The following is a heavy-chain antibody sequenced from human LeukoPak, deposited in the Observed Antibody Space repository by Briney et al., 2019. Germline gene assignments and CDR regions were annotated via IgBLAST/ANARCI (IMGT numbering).Heavy chain of an antibody. CDR3: ARHIAPGYNSGWYIDY. J-gene: IGHJ4*02. Sequence: GESLKISCKGSGYTFTNYWIGWVRQMPGKGLEWMGIIYPGDSDTRYSPSFQGQVTTSTDKSISTAYLQWSSLKASDTAMYYCARHIAPGYNSGWYIDYWGQGTLVTVSS. D-gene: IGHD6-19*01. CDR1: GYTFTNYW. V-gene: IGHV5-51*01. CDR2: IYPGDSDT.